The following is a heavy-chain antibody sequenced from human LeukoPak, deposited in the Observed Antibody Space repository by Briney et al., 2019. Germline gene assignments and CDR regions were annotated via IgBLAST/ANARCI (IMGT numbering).Heavy chain of an antibody. CDR2: INPYSGDT. Sequence: GASVKVSCKASGYTSTGYHIHWVRQAPGQGLEWMGRINPYSGDTNFAQKFQGRVTMTRDTSISTAYMELSRLRSDDTAVYYCATYYYDSSGYSLPGYWGQGTLVTVSS. CDR3: ATYYYDSSGYSLPGY. J-gene: IGHJ4*02. D-gene: IGHD3-22*01. CDR1: GYTSTGYH. V-gene: IGHV1-2*06.